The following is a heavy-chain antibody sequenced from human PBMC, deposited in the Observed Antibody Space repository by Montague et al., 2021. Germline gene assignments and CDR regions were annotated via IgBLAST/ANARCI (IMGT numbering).Heavy chain of an antibody. D-gene: IGHD3-10*01. CDR2: MFYGGAT. V-gene: IGHV4-59*08. CDR3: AEQDYFVSGTSYKGFDP. Sequence: SETLSLTCTVSSGSIFHAYWSWVRQPPGKGLEWLGSMFYGGATSNNTSLKSRVTMSIDTSTNQFSLKLSFVTAADTAVYYCAEQDYFVSGTSYKGFDPWGQGILVTVSS. CDR1: SGSIFHAY. J-gene: IGHJ5*02.